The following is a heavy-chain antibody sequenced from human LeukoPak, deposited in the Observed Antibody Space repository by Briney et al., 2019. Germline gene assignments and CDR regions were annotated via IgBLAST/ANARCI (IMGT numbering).Heavy chain of an antibody. V-gene: IGHV2-5*01. J-gene: IGHJ4*02. D-gene: IGHD1-26*01. Sequence: SGPTLVNPTQTLTLTCTFSGFSLSTSGVGVGWIRQPPGKALEWLALIYWNDDKRYSPSLKSRLTITKGTSKNQVVLTMTNMDPVDTATYYCAHRRGGTGPLVFLDYWGQGTLVTVSS. CDR2: IYWNDDK. CDR1: GFSLSTSGVG. CDR3: AHRRGGTGPLVFLDY.